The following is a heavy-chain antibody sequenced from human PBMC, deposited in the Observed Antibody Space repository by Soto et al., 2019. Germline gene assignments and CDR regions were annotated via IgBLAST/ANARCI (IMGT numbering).Heavy chain of an antibody. CDR2: ISGSGTTI. Sequence: GGSLRLSCAASGFPFSDYYMGWIRQAPGKGLEWVSYISGSGTTIFYADSVKGRFTISRDNAKNSLFLQMSSLRAEDTAVYYCAREGSRPSDYYYYMDVWGKGTTVTVSS. V-gene: IGHV3-11*01. J-gene: IGHJ6*03. CDR3: AREGSRPSDYYYYMDV. CDR1: GFPFSDYY. D-gene: IGHD2-15*01.